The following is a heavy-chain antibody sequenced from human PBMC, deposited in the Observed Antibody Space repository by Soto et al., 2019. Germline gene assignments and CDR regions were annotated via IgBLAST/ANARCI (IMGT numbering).Heavy chain of an antibody. CDR1: GFTFSSYS. CDR2: ISGSSTYI. Sequence: EVQLVESGGGLVTPGGSLRLSCAASGFTFSSYSMNWVRQAPGKGLEWVSSISGSSTYIYYADSVKGRFAISRDNAKDSLSLQMSTLSADDTALYYCARGSGYCSGWSCYFYFDYWGQGTLVTVSS. J-gene: IGHJ4*02. CDR3: ARGSGYCSGWSCYFYFDY. V-gene: IGHV3-21*01. D-gene: IGHD2-15*01.